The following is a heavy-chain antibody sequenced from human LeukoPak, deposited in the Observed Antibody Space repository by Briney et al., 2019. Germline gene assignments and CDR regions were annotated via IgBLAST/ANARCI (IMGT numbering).Heavy chain of an antibody. D-gene: IGHD2-2*01. CDR1: GYTFTSYG. CDR3: ARDAVDCSSTSCLYYYYYYMDV. CDR2: ISAYNGNT. Sequence: ASVKVSCKASGYTFTSYGVSWVRQAPGQGLEWMGWISAYNGNTNYAQKLQGRVTMTTDTSTSTAYMELRSLRSDDTAVYYCARDAVDCSSTSCLYYYYYYMDVWGKGTTVTISS. J-gene: IGHJ6*03. V-gene: IGHV1-18*01.